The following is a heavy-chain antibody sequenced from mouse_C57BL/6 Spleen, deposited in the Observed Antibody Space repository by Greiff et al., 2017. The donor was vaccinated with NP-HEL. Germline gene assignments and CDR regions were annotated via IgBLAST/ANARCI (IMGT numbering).Heavy chain of an antibody. CDR1: GYTFTSYW. D-gene: IGHD1-1*01. CDR3: ARSWYYGSSYSDWYFDV. J-gene: IGHJ1*03. Sequence: QVQLQQPGAELVRPGTSVKLSCKASGYTFTSYWMHWVKQRPGQGLEWIGVIDPSDSYTNYNQKFKGKATLTVDTSSSTAYMQLSSLTSEDSAVYYCARSWYYGSSYSDWYFDVWGTGTTVTVSS. CDR2: IDPSDSYT. V-gene: IGHV1-59*01.